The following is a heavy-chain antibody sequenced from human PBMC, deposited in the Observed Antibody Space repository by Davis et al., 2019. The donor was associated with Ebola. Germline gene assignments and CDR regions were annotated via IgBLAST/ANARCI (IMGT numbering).Heavy chain of an antibody. CDR3: ARLRWSGYSHRYWYFDL. V-gene: IGHV3-7*01. Sequence: PGGSLRLSCAASGFNFSSYWMSWVRQAPGKGLEWVANMKQDGSEKYHVDSVKGRFTISRDNAKSSLYLQMNSLRAEDTAIYYCARLRWSGYSHRYWYFDLWGRGTLVTVSS. D-gene: IGHD3-3*01. J-gene: IGHJ2*01. CDR1: GFNFSSYW. CDR2: MKQDGSEK.